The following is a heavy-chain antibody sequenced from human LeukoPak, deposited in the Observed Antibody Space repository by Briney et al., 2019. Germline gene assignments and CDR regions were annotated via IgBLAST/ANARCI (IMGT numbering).Heavy chain of an antibody. CDR3: TRGTIFGVVPEFDY. CDR2: IRSKAYGGTT. Sequence: GGSLRLSCTASGFTFCDYAMSWVRQAPGKGLEGVGFIRSKAYGGTTEYAACVKGRFTISRDDSKSVAYLQMNSLKTEDTAVYYCTRGTIFGVVPEFDYWGQGTLVTVSS. CDR1: GFTFCDYA. J-gene: IGHJ4*02. D-gene: IGHD3-3*01. V-gene: IGHV3-49*04.